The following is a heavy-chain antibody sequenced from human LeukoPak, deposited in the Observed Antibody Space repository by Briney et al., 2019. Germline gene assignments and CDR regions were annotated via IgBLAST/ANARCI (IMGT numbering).Heavy chain of an antibody. CDR3: ARDYEIY. CDR1: GFTFSSYS. D-gene: IGHD5-12*01. Sequence: GGSLRLSCAASGFTFSSYSMNWVRQAPGKGLEWVSSISSSSSYIYYGDSVKGRFTISRDNARDSLYLQMNSLGAEDTAVYYCARDYEIYWGQGTLVTVSS. CDR2: ISSSSSYI. V-gene: IGHV3-21*01. J-gene: IGHJ4*02.